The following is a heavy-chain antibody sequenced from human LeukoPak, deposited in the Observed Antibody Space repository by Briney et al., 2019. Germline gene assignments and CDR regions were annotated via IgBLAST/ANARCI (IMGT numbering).Heavy chain of an antibody. Sequence: PGGSLRLSCTASGFTFGDYAMSWVRQAPGKGLEWVGFIRSKAYGGTTEYAASVQGRFTISRDDSNNLLYLQMNSLKTEDTAVYYRVNWIHGYPTWGQGTLVTVSS. D-gene: IGHD3-22*01. CDR3: VNWIHGYPT. V-gene: IGHV3-49*04. CDR2: IRSKAYGGTT. J-gene: IGHJ4*02. CDR1: GFTFGDYA.